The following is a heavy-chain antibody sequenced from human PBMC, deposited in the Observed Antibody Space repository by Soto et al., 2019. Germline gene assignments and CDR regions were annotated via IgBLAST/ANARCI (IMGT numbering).Heavy chain of an antibody. J-gene: IGHJ5*02. V-gene: IGHV3-30-3*01. D-gene: IGHD6-19*01. CDR2: ISYDGSNK. CDR1: GFTFSSYA. CDR3: ARGGSGWYWP. Sequence: QVQLVESGGGVVQPGRSLRLSCAASGFTFSSYAMHWVRQAPGKGLEWVAVISYDGSNKYYADSVKGRFTISRDNSKNPLYLQMNSLRAEDTAVYYCARGGSGWYWPWGQGTLVTVSS.